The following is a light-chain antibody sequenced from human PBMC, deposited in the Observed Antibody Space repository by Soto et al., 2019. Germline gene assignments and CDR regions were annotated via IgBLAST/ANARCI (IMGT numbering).Light chain of an antibody. V-gene: IGKV3-20*01. Sequence: EIVLTQSPGTLSSSPGERATLSCRASQSVRSSYLAWYQQKSGQAPMLLIFGASRRATGIPDRFSGSGSGTDFNLTISRLEPEDFAVYYCQQYGSSPITFGQGTRLEIK. CDR3: QQYGSSPIT. J-gene: IGKJ5*01. CDR2: GAS. CDR1: QSVRSSY.